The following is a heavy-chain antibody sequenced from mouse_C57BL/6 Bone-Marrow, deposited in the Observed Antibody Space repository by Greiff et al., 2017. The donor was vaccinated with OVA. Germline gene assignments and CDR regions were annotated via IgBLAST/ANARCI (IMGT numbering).Heavy chain of an antibody. Sequence: VQLQQSGPELVKPGASVKISCKASGYSFTGYYMNWVKQSPEKSLEWIGEINPSTGGTTYNQKFKAKATLTVDKSSSTAYMQLKSLTSEDSAVYYCARGRLRPYAMDYWGQGTSVTVSS. J-gene: IGHJ4*01. CDR1: GYSFTGYY. CDR2: INPSTGGT. CDR3: ARGRLRPYAMDY. D-gene: IGHD2-4*01. V-gene: IGHV1-42*01.